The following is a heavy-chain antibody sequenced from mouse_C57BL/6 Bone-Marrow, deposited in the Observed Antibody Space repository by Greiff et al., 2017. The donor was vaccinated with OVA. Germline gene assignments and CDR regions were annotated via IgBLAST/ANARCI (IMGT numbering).Heavy chain of an antibody. CDR1: GYAFSSSW. J-gene: IGHJ1*03. Sequence: QVQLKESGPELVKPGASVKISCKASGYAFSSSWMNWVKQRPGKGLEWIGRIYPGDGDTNYNGKFKGKATLTADKSSSTAYMQLSSLTSEDSAVYFCARPLITTVVATDWYFDVWGTGNTVTVSS. CDR2: IYPGDGDT. D-gene: IGHD1-1*01. V-gene: IGHV1-82*01. CDR3: ARPLITTVVATDWYFDV.